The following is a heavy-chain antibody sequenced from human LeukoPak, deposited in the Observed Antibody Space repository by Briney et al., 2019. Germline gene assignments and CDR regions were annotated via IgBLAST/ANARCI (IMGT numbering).Heavy chain of an antibody. D-gene: IGHD2-21*02. J-gene: IGHJ4*02. CDR1: GGSISSYY. V-gene: IGHV4-59*01. CDR3: ARGEGQAVSAFDY. Sequence: SSETLSLTCTVSGGSISSYYWNWIRQPPGKGLEWLGYIHYSGSTKYNPSLESRVTLSLDTAKNQFSLRLSSLTAADTAVYYCARGEGQAVSAFDYWGQGMLVTVSS. CDR2: IHYSGST.